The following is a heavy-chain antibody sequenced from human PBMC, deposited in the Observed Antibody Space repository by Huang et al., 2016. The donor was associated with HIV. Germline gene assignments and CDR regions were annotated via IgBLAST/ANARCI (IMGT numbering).Heavy chain of an antibody. CDR1: GGSFSGYY. CDR3: AILVVTPRFAFDI. V-gene: IGHV4-34*01. J-gene: IGHJ3*02. D-gene: IGHD2-21*02. Sequence: VQLQQLGAGLLKPSETLSLTCAVYGGSFSGYYWSGVRQPPGKWMEWIGEINHRGNTNYNPYLKRRVTISVDTSKNQFSLKLNSVTAADTAVYYCAILVVTPRFAFDIWGQGTMVTVSS. CDR2: INHRGNT.